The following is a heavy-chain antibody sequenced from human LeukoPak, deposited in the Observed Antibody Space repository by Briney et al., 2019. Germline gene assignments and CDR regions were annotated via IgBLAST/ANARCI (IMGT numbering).Heavy chain of an antibody. D-gene: IGHD3-22*01. CDR2: ISYDGSNK. CDR3: AKRSATSSGYFDF. J-gene: IGHJ4*02. V-gene: IGHV3-30*04. Sequence: GGSLRLSCAASGFIFSSYAMHWVRQAPGKGLEWVAVISYDGSNKYYADSVKGRFTISRDNSKNTIFLQMNSLRAEDTAIYYCAKRSATSSGYFDFWGRGTLVTVSS. CDR1: GFIFSSYA.